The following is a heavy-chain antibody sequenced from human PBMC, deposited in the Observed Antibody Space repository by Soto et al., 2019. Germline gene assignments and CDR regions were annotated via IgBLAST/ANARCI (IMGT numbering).Heavy chain of an antibody. V-gene: IGHV3-23*01. D-gene: IGHD6-13*01. CDR1: GFTFSSYA. Sequence: PGGSLRLSGAASGFTFSSYAMSWVRQAPGKGLGWVSAISGNGGSTYYADSVKGRFTISRDNSKNTLYLQMNSLRAEDTAVYYCYLPGYSSSWDNWFDPWGQGTLVTVSS. CDR2: ISGNGGST. CDR3: YLPGYSSSWDNWFDP. J-gene: IGHJ5*02.